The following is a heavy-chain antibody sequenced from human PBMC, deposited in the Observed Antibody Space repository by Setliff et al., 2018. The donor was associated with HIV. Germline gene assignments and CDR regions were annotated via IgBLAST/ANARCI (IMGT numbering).Heavy chain of an antibody. D-gene: IGHD5-12*01. Sequence: SVKVSCKASGYTFTSYYMHWVRQAPGQGLEYMGGVIPGLGIAYYAQRFQGRVTITADESTSTVYMDLSSLRSEDTAMYYCARDAGYIGTSWNYWGQGTLVTVSS. CDR1: GYTFTSYY. J-gene: IGHJ4*02. CDR3: ARDAGYIGTSWNY. V-gene: IGHV1-69*10. CDR2: VIPGLGIA.